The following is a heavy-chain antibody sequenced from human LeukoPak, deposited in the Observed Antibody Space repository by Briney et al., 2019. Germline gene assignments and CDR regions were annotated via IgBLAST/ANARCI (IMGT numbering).Heavy chain of an antibody. CDR2: IYYSGST. V-gene: IGHV4-59*08. J-gene: IGHJ5*02. D-gene: IGHD4-17*01. CDR3: ARHYGP. Sequence: PSETLSLTCTVSGGSISTYYGNWIRQAPGKGLEWIGYIYYSGSTNYNPSLKGRVTISVDTSRNQFSLNLSSVTAADTAVYYCARHYGPWGQGTLVAVSS. CDR1: GGSISTYY.